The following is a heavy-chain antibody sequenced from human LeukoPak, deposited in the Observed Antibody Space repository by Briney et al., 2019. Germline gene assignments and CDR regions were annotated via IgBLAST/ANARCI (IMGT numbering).Heavy chain of an antibody. D-gene: IGHD1-26*01. CDR2: MNPDSGNT. V-gene: IGHV1-8*01. Sequence: GASVKVFCKASGYTFSNYDINWVRQVTGQGLEWMGWMNPDSGNTGYAQRFQGRVTLTRNPSISTAYMEVSSLRSEDTAVYFCARGTTRKYGDFDYWGQGTLVTVSS. CDR3: ARGTTRKYGDFDY. CDR1: GYTFSNYD. J-gene: IGHJ4*02.